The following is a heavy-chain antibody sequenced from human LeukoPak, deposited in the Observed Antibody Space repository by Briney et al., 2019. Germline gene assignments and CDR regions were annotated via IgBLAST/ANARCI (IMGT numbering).Heavy chain of an antibody. CDR3: ARTIVVVPAARYYYYYYMDV. D-gene: IGHD2-2*01. CDR1: GGSISSGSYY. Sequence: SETLSLTCTVSGGSISSGSYYWSWIRQPAGKGLAGIGRIYTSGSTNYNPSLKSRVTISVDTTKNQFSHKQSSVTAADTAVYYCARTIVVVPAARYYYYYYMDVWGRGTTVTVSS. J-gene: IGHJ6*03. V-gene: IGHV4-61*02. CDR2: IYTSGST.